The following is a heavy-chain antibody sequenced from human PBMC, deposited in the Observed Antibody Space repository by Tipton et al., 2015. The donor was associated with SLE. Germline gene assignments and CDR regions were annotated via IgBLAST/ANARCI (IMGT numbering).Heavy chain of an antibody. V-gene: IGHV4-39*07. Sequence: TLSLTCTVSGGSISSSSYYWGWIRQPPGKGLEWIGEINHSGSTNYNPSLKSRVTISADTSKNQFSLKLSSVTAADTAVYYCAREPKGYYDSSLHFDYWGQGTLVTVSS. CDR2: INHSGST. CDR3: AREPKGYYDSSLHFDY. D-gene: IGHD3-22*01. J-gene: IGHJ4*02. CDR1: GGSISSSSYY.